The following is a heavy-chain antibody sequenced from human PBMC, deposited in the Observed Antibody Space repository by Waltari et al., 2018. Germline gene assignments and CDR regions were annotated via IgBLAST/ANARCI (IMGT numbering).Heavy chain of an antibody. J-gene: IGHJ4*02. CDR2: INTDGSST. Sequence: EVQLVESGGGLVQPGGSLRLSCEASGFTFSSSDMHWVRQAPGKGLVWVSRINTDGSSTNYADSVKGRFTISRDNGKNTLYLQMNSLRAEDAAVYYCARDGGGNGYIHYWGQGTLVTVSS. CDR3: ARDGGGNGYIHY. D-gene: IGHD3-16*01. CDR1: GFTFSSSD. V-gene: IGHV3-74*01.